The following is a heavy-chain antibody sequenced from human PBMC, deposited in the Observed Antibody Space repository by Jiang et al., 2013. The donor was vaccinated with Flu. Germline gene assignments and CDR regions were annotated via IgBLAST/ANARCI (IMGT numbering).Heavy chain of an antibody. D-gene: IGHD6-19*01. CDR2: IDPSDSYT. Sequence: AEVKEPGESLRISCEGSGYRFTNHWINWVRQMPGKGLEWMGRIDPSDSYTTYSPSFEGHVTFSTDRSTSTAYLQWSSLKASDTAMYYCARQYSSAYYAGVWFDSWGQGTLGHRLL. CDR3: ARQYSSAYYAGVWFDS. J-gene: IGHJ5*01. V-gene: IGHV5-10-1*01. CDR1: GYRFTNHW.